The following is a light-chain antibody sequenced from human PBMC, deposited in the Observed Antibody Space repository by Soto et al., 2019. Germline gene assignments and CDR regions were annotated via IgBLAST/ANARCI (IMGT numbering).Light chain of an antibody. CDR2: DVN. CDR3: SSYKSSSTLPYV. Sequence: QSALTQPASVSGSPGQSITISCTGTSSDVGGYNLVSWYQQYPDKAPKLMIFDVNTRPSGVSNRFSGSKSGNTASLTISGLQAEDEADYYCSSYKSSSTLPYVFVTGTKVTVL. V-gene: IGLV2-14*01. CDR1: SSDVGGYNL. J-gene: IGLJ1*01.